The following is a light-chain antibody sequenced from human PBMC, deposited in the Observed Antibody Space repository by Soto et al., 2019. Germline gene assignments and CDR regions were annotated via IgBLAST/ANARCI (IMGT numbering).Light chain of an antibody. CDR3: QQYNNWHPWT. Sequence: EIVMTQSPPPLSVSPGERATLSCRAGRSVSSNLAWYQQKPGQAPTLLIYGASTRANGIPATFSGSGSGTEDTRTISSLQSEDFAVYYCQQYNNWHPWTFGQGTKVDIK. V-gene: IGKV3-15*01. CDR1: RSVSSN. CDR2: GAS. J-gene: IGKJ1*01.